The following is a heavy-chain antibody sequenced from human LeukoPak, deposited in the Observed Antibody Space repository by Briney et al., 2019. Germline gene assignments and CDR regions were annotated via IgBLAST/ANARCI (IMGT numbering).Heavy chain of an antibody. D-gene: IGHD5-12*01. Sequence: SETLSLTCTVSGGSISSSSYYWGWIRQPPGKGLEWIGSIYYSGSTYYNPSLKSRVTISVDTSKNQFSLKLSSVTAADTAVYYCARMVIVATIGHWFDPWGQGTLVTVSS. J-gene: IGHJ5*02. V-gene: IGHV4-39*01. CDR2: IYYSGST. CDR1: GGSISSSSYY. CDR3: ARMVIVATIGHWFDP.